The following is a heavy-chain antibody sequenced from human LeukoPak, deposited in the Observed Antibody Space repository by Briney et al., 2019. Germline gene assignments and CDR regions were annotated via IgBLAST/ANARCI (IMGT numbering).Heavy chain of an antibody. Sequence: ASVKVSCKVSGYTLTELSMHWVRQAPGKGLEWMGGFDPEDGESIYAQKFQGRVTMTEDTSTDTAYMELSSLRSEDTAVYYCATDSDGGSANFDYWGQGTLVTVSP. V-gene: IGHV1-24*01. D-gene: IGHD1-26*01. J-gene: IGHJ4*02. CDR3: ATDSDGGSANFDY. CDR2: FDPEDGES. CDR1: GYTLTELS.